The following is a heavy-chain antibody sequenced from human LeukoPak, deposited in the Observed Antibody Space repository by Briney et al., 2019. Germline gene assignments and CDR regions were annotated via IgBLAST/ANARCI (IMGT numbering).Heavy chain of an antibody. V-gene: IGHV4-34*01. D-gene: IGHD3-10*01. J-gene: IGHJ4*02. CDR1: GGSFSGYY. Sequence: KPWETLSLTCAVYGGSFSGYYWSWIRQPPGKGLEWIGEINHSGSTNYNPSLKSRVTISVDTSKNQFSLKLSSVTAADMAVYYCARVFYGSGRFDYWGQGTLVTVSS. CDR3: ARVFYGSGRFDY. CDR2: INHSGST.